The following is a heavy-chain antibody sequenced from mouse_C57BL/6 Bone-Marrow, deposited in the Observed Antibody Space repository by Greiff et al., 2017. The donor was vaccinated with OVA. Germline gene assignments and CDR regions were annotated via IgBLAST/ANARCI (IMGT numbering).Heavy chain of an antibody. J-gene: IGHJ4*01. Sequence: VQGVESGAELVRPGTSVKVSCKASGYAFTNYLIEWVKQRPGQGLEWIGVINPGSGGTNYNEKFKGKATLTADKSSSTAYMQLSSLTSEDSAVYFCARIITTVVDYYAMDYWGQGTSVTVSS. V-gene: IGHV1-54*01. CDR3: ARIITTVVDYYAMDY. CDR2: INPGSGGT. D-gene: IGHD1-1*01. CDR1: GYAFTNYL.